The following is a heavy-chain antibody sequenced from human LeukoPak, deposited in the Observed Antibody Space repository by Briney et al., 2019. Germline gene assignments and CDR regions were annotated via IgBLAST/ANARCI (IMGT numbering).Heavy chain of an antibody. J-gene: IGHJ4*02. CDR2: INPNSGGT. D-gene: IGHD6-19*01. V-gene: IGHV1-2*06. Sequence: GASVKVSCKASGYTFTGYYMHWVRQAPRQGLEWMGRINPNSGGTNYAQKFQGRVTMTRDTSISTAYMELSRLRSDDTAVYYCARDRGAGWSAFDYWGQGTLVTVSS. CDR1: GYTFTGYY. CDR3: ARDRGAGWSAFDY.